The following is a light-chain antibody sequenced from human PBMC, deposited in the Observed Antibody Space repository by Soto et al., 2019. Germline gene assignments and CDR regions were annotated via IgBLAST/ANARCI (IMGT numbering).Light chain of an antibody. CDR2: DAS. J-gene: IGKJ2*01. V-gene: IGKV1-5*01. CDR3: QQSNSYSLYT. CDR1: QSISSW. Sequence: DIQMTQSPSTLSASVGDRVTITCRASQSISSWLAWYQQKPGKAPKLLIYDASSLESGVPSRFSGSGSGTEFTLTIIRLQPDDYATYYCQQSNSYSLYTFVQGTKLEIK.